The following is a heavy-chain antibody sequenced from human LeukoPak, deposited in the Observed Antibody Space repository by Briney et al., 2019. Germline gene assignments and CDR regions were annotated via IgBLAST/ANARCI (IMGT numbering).Heavy chain of an antibody. CDR3: ARAPHGSGCDF. J-gene: IGHJ4*02. CDR1: GDSGNGAT. CDR2: TYFRSKWFN. Sequence: SQTLSLTCDISGDSGNGATWIWIRQSPSRGLEWLGRTYFRSKWFNDYPVSLKGRIAVNPDTSKNRFSLQLDSVTPEDTAIYYCARAPHGSGCDFWGQGTLVTVSS. V-gene: IGHV6-1*01. D-gene: IGHD6-19*01.